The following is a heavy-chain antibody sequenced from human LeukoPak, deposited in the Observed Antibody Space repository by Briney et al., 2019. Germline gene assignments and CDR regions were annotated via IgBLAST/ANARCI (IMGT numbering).Heavy chain of an antibody. Sequence: PGGSLRLSCAASGFTFSSYAMSWVRQAPGKGLEWVSAISGSGGSTYYADSVKGRFTISGDNSKNTLYLQMNSLRAEDTAVYYCAKDSPDTAMGYYYYYGMDVWGQGTTVTVSS. CDR2: ISGSGGST. D-gene: IGHD5-18*01. V-gene: IGHV3-23*01. CDR3: AKDSPDTAMGYYYYYGMDV. J-gene: IGHJ6*02. CDR1: GFTFSSYA.